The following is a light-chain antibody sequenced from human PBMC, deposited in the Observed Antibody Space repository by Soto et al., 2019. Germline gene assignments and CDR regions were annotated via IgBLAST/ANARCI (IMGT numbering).Light chain of an antibody. V-gene: IGLV1-51*02. CDR1: SSNIGNGY. CDR2: EGN. CDR3: GTWDSRLNVWV. J-gene: IGLJ3*02. Sequence: QAVVTQPPSVSAAPGQKVIISCSGSSSNIGNGYVSWYQKLPGTVPKLLMYEGNKRPSGIPDRFSGSRSGTSATLGITGLQTGDEADYYCGTWDSRLNVWVFGGGTKLTVL.